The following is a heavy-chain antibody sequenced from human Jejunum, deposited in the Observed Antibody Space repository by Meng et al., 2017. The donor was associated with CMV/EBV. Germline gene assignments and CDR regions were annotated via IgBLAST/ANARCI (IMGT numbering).Heavy chain of an antibody. V-gene: IGHV3-9*01. Sequence: FTFTDHAMHWVRQAPGKGLEWVSGITWNGLIIGYADSVKGRFSISRDNAKNSLYLQMNSLRAEGTALYYCARDIQLYSYHYYGMDVWGQGTTVTVSS. J-gene: IGHJ6*02. CDR2: ITWNGLII. CDR1: FTFTDHA. CDR3: ARDIQLYSYHYYGMDV. D-gene: IGHD2-15*01.